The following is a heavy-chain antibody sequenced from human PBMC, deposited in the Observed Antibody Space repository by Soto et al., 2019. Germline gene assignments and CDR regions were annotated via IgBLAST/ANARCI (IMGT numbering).Heavy chain of an antibody. Sequence: SETLSLTCTVSGGSISSYYWSWIRQPPGKGLEWIGYIYYSGSTNYNPSLKSRVTISVDTSKNQFSLKLSSVTAADTAVYYCARHFWGRGREGTFDIWGQGTMVTVSS. V-gene: IGHV4-59*08. J-gene: IGHJ3*02. CDR3: ARHFWGRGREGTFDI. CDR1: GGSISSYY. CDR2: IYYSGST. D-gene: IGHD3-16*01.